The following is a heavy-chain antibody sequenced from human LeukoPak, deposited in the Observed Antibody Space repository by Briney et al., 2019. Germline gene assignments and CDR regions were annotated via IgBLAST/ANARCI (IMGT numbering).Heavy chain of an antibody. V-gene: IGHV4-59*12. D-gene: IGHD2-2*01. J-gene: IGHJ6*02. CDR3: ARVPAVDGNYYYYYGLDV. CDR1: GDSISTYY. CDR2: IYYGGST. Sequence: SETLSLTCSVSGDSISTYYWIWIRQSPGKGLEWIGYIYYGGSTNYNPSLKSRVTISLDTSKNQFSLKVNSLTAADTAVYYCARVPAVDGNYYYYYGLDVWGQGTTVTVSS.